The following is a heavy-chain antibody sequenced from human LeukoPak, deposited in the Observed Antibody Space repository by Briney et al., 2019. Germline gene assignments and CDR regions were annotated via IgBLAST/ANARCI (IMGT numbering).Heavy chain of an antibody. CDR3: AREGGSYWPFDY. CDR2: IIPILGIA. D-gene: IGHD1-26*01. Sequence: ASVKVSCKASGGTFSSYAISWVRQAPGQGLEWMGRIIPILGIANYAQKFQGRVTITADKSTSTAYMGLSSLRSEDTAVYYCAREGGSYWPFDYRGQGTLVTVSS. J-gene: IGHJ4*02. CDR1: GGTFSSYA. V-gene: IGHV1-69*04.